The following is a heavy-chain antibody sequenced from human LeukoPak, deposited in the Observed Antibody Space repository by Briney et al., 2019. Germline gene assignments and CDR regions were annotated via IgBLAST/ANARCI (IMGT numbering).Heavy chain of an antibody. CDR3: ARGRGHVLRFLEWPRAGWVFDY. J-gene: IGHJ4*02. CDR1: GGSISSSSYY. D-gene: IGHD3-3*01. CDR2: INHSGST. V-gene: IGHV4-39*07. Sequence: PSETLSLTCTVSGGSISSSSYYWGWIRQPPGKGLEWIGEINHSGSTNYNPSLKSRVTISVDTSKNQFSLKLSSVTAADTAVYYCARGRGHVLRFLEWPRAGWVFDYWGQGTLVTVSS.